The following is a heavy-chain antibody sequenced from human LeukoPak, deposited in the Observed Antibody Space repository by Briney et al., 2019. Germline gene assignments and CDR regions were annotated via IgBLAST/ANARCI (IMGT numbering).Heavy chain of an antibody. D-gene: IGHD3-10*01. Sequence: SETLSLXCTVSGGSISISSYYWGWIRQPPGRGLEWIGSIYYSGITYYNPSLKRRVIISVDTSKNLFSLKLSSVTAADTAVYYCARVYAVRGVISFDPWGQGTLVTVSS. CDR2: IYYSGIT. V-gene: IGHV4-39*02. CDR1: GGSISISSYY. J-gene: IGHJ5*02. CDR3: ARVYAVRGVISFDP.